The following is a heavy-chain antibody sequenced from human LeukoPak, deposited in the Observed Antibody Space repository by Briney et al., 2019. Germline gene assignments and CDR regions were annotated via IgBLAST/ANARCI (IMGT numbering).Heavy chain of an antibody. CDR1: GFTFSSYG. D-gene: IGHD6-19*01. J-gene: IGHJ6*02. CDR3: AGAVAVNYYYYYGMDV. V-gene: IGHV3-33*01. CDR2: IWYDGSNK. Sequence: GRSLRLSCAASGFTFSSYGMHWVRQAPGKGLEWVAVIWYDGSNKYYADSVKGRFTISRDNSKNTLYLQMNSLRAEDTAVYYCAGAVAVNYYYYYGMDVWGQGTTVTVSS.